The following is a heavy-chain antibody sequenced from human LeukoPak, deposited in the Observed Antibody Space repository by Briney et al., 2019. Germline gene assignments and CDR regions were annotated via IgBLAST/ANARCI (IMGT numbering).Heavy chain of an antibody. J-gene: IGHJ6*02. Sequence: TGESLRLSCAASGFTFSSYWMHWVRQAPGKGLVWVSRINSDGSSTSYADSVKGRFTISRDNAKNTLYLQMNSLRAEDTAVYYCAREILDYGMDVWGQGTTVTVSS. CDR1: GFTFSSYW. V-gene: IGHV3-74*01. CDR2: INSDGSST. CDR3: AREILDYGMDV.